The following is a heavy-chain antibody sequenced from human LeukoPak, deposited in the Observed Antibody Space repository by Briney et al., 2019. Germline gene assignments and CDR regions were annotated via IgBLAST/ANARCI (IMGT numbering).Heavy chain of an antibody. J-gene: IGHJ4*02. CDR1: GFTFRNYA. CDR3: AKTPNYYGSGSPFDY. D-gene: IGHD3-10*01. V-gene: IGHV3-30*18. CDR2: ISYDGSNK. Sequence: PGRSLRLSCAASGFTFRNYAMYWVRQAPGKGLEWVAVISYDGSNKYYADSVKGRFTISRDNSKNTLYLQMNSLRAEDTAVYYCAKTPNYYGSGSPFDYWGQGTLVTVSS.